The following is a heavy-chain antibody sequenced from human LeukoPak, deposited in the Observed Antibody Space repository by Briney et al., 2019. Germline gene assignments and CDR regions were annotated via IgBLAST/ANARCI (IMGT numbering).Heavy chain of an antibody. J-gene: IGHJ2*01. D-gene: IGHD3-22*01. CDR2: IYYSGST. CDR1: GGSISSYY. CDR3: ARRYQYYYDSSGYHWYFDL. Sequence: SETLSLTCTVSGGSISSYYWSWIRQPPGKGLEWIGYIYYSGSTNYNPSLKSRVTISVDTSKNQFSLKLSSVTAADTAVYYCARRYQYYYDSSGYHWYFDLWGRGTLVTVSS. V-gene: IGHV4-59*08.